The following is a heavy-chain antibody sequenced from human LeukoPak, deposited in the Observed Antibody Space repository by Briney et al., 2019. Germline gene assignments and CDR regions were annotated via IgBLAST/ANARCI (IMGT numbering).Heavy chain of an antibody. CDR3: ALSPYYYDSSGYSSDAFDI. Sequence: ASVKVSCKASGYTFTSYYMHWVRQAPGQGLEWMGIINPSGGSTSYAQKFQGRVTMTRDMSTSTVYMELSSLRSEDTAVYYCALSPYYYDSSGYSSDAFDIWGQGTMVTVSS. CDR1: GYTFTSYY. CDR2: INPSGGST. D-gene: IGHD3-22*01. J-gene: IGHJ3*02. V-gene: IGHV1-46*01.